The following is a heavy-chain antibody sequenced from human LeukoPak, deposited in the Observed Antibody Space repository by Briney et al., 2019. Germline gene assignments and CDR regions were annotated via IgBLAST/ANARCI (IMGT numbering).Heavy chain of an antibody. J-gene: IGHJ4*02. CDR3: ARKSVAEAPPYFDF. V-gene: IGHV3-66*01. CDR1: GFSVSTNY. Sequence: PGGSLRLSCAASGFSVSTNYSTWVRQAPGKGLEWVSVIYSGGTAYSADSLKDRFTISRDSSTNTVYLQMNSLRPEDTAVYYCARKSVAEAPPYFDFWGQGILVTVSS. D-gene: IGHD2-21*01. CDR2: IYSGGTA.